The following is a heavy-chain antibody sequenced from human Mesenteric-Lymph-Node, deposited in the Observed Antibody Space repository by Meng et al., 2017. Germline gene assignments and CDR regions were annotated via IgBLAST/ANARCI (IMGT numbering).Heavy chain of an antibody. J-gene: IGHJ4*02. D-gene: IGHD4-17*01. CDR1: GFSFSDYY. Sequence: QVQLVESGGGLVKPGGSLSLACAASGFSFSDYYMTWIRPAPGKGLEWVSYISNIGTTIYYADSVKGRFTISRDNAKSSLYLQMNSLRVEDTAVYYCARGDYGDGDYWGQGTLVTVSS. CDR2: ISNIGTTI. CDR3: ARGDYGDGDY. V-gene: IGHV3-11*01.